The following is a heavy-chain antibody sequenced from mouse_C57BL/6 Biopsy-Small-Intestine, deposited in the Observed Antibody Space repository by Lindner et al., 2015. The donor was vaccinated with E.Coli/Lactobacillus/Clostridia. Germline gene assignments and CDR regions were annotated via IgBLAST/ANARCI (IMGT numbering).Heavy chain of an antibody. CDR3: ARDDAITTVAFDY. V-gene: IGHV5-6*01. Sequence: VQLQESGEDLVKPGGSLKLSCAASGFTFSSYGMSWVRQTPDKRLEWVATISSGGSYTYYPDSVKGRFTISRDNAKNNLYLQMSHLKSEDTAMYYCARDDAITTVAFDYWGQGTTLTVSS. CDR2: ISSGGSYT. J-gene: IGHJ2*01. D-gene: IGHD1-1*01. CDR1: GFTFSSYG.